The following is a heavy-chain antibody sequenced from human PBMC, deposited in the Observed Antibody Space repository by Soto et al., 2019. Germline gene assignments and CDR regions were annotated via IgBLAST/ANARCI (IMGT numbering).Heavy chain of an antibody. Sequence: QVQLVESGGGVVQPGMSLRLSCATSGFTFTSYGMHWVRQAPGKGLEWVAVIWYDGSKKYYADSVEGRFTTSRDTSKNTLYLQMNSRRDEDTAVYYCVRDRDFYFDYWGQGTLVTVSS. CDR1: GFTFTSYG. D-gene: IGHD3-9*01. CDR2: IWYDGSKK. V-gene: IGHV3-33*01. J-gene: IGHJ4*02. CDR3: VRDRDFYFDY.